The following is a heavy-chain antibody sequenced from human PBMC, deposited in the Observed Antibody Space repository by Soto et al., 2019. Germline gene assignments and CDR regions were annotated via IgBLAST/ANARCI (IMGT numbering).Heavy chain of an antibody. CDR1: GYTFTTYG. V-gene: IGHV1-18*01. CDR2: ISGYNGNT. J-gene: IGHJ1*01. D-gene: IGHD6-13*01. CDR3: ARAPGQQLGQEH. Sequence: ASVKVSCKASGYTFTTYGIHWVRQAPGQGLEYMGWISGYNGNTKYPQRFQGRFTISRDNSKNTLYLQMNSLRAEDTAVYYCARAPGQQLGQEHWGQGTLVTVSS.